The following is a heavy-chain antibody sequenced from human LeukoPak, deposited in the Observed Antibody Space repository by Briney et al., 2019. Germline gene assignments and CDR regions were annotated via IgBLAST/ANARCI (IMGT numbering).Heavy chain of an antibody. CDR1: GFTFSSSA. V-gene: IGHV3-23*01. CDR2: ISGSGSST. Sequence: GGSLRLSCAASGFTFSSSAMSWVRQAPGKGLEWVSGISGSGSSTNYADSVKGRFTISRDNSKNTLYLQMNSLRVEDTAIYYCAKSTAPCSRGSCYSALESWGQGTLVTVSS. J-gene: IGHJ4*02. CDR3: AKSTAPCSRGSCYSALES. D-gene: IGHD2-15*01.